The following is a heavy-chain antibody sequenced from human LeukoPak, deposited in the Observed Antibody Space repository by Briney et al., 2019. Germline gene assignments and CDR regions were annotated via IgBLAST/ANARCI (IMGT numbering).Heavy chain of an antibody. Sequence: ASVKDSCKASGYTFTSYSMHWVRQAPGQGHEWMGIINPSGGGTSYAQKFQGRVTMTRDTSTSTVYMELSSLRSEDTAVYYCARVWGSGSYYDYWGQGTLVTVSS. V-gene: IGHV1-46*01. CDR1: GYTFTSYS. CDR2: INPSGGGT. CDR3: ARVWGSGSYYDY. D-gene: IGHD3-10*01. J-gene: IGHJ4*02.